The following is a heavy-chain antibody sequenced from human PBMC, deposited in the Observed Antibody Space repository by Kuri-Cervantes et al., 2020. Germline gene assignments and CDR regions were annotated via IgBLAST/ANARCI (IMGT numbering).Heavy chain of an antibody. CDR1: GFTFSSYA. D-gene: IGHD1-26*01. Sequence: GGSLRLSCAASGFTFSSYAMHWVRQAPGKGLEWVAVISYDGSNKYYVDSVKGRFTISRDNAKNSLYLQMNSLKAEDTAVYYCAITGGATLNWFDPWGQGTLVTVSS. CDR2: ISYDGSNK. J-gene: IGHJ5*02. V-gene: IGHV3-30-3*01. CDR3: AITGGATLNWFDP.